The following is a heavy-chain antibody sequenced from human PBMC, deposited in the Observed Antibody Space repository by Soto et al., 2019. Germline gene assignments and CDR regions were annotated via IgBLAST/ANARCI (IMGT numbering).Heavy chain of an antibody. D-gene: IGHD1-26*01. CDR1: GGSISSYY. J-gene: IGHJ4*02. CDR3: ARDQNGSPHFDY. V-gene: IGHV4-59*01. Sequence: NLSETLSLTCTVSGGSISSYYWSWIRQPPGKGLEWIGYIHYSGSANYNPSLMSRVTISVDSSKNQFSLKLSSVTAADTAVYYCARDQNGSPHFDYWGQGTLVTVSS. CDR2: IHYSGSA.